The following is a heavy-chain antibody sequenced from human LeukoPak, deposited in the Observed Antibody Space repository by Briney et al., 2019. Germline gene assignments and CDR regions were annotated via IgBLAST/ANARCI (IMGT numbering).Heavy chain of an antibody. CDR1: GFTFSSYW. D-gene: IGHD3-22*01. J-gene: IGHJ4*02. V-gene: IGHV3-7*01. CDR2: IKQDGNEK. Sequence: GGSLRLSCAASGFTFSSYWMSWVRQAPGKGLEWVANIKQDGNEKYYVDSVKGRFTISRDNAKNSLYLQMNSLRAGDTAVYYCARAVTYYYDTSGYYWGQGTLVTVSS. CDR3: ARAVTYYYDTSGYY.